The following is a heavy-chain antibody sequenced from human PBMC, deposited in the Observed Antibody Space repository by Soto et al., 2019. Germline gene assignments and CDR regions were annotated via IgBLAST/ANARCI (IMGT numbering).Heavy chain of an antibody. J-gene: IGHJ6*02. D-gene: IGHD6-19*01. CDR3: ARDTGIAVAGMGYYYGMDV. V-gene: IGHV3-33*01. Sequence: QVQLVESGGGVVQPGRSLRLSCAASGFTFSSYGMHWVRQAPGKGLEWVAVIWYDGSNKYYADSVKGRFTISRDNSKNTLYLQMNSLRAEDTAVYYCARDTGIAVAGMGYYYGMDVWGQGTTVTVSS. CDR2: IWYDGSNK. CDR1: GFTFSSYG.